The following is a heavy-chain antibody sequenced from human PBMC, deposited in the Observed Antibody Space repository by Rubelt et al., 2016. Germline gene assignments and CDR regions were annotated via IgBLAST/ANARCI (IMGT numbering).Heavy chain of an antibody. D-gene: IGHD3-9*01. CDR3: ARWYVDDRDY. J-gene: IGHJ4*01. V-gene: IGHV4-34*01. CDR2: INHSGST. CDR1: GGSFSGYY. Sequence: QVQLQQWGAGLLKPSETLSLTCAVYGGSFSGYYWTWIRQPPGKGLEWIGEINHSGSTNYNPSLMSRVTMSVDTSKNQFSLGLSSVTAADTAVYYCARWYVDDRDYWGQGTLVTVSS.